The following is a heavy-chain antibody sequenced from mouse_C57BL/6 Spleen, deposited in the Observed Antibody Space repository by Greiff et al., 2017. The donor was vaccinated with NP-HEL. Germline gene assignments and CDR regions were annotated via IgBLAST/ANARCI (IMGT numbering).Heavy chain of an antibody. J-gene: IGHJ1*03. Sequence: QVHVKQSGAELVKPGASVKISCKASGYAFSSYWMNWVKQRPGQGLEWIGQIYPGDGDTNYNGQFKGKATLTADKSSRTAYMQLSSLTSEDSAVYFCARLGDWYFDVWGTGTTVTVSS. CDR3: ARLGDWYFDV. V-gene: IGHV1-80*01. CDR1: GYAFSSYW. CDR2: IYPGDGDT.